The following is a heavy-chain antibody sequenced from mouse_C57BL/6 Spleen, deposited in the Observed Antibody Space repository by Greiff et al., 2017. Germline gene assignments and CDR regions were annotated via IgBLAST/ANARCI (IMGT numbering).Heavy chain of an antibody. D-gene: IGHD3-2*02. CDR3: VRGDSSGSWFAY. J-gene: IGHJ3*01. CDR1: GFTFNTYA. Sequence: EVMLVESGGGLVQPKGSLKLSCAASGFTFNTYAMHWVRQAPGKGLEWVARISSKSSNYATYYADSVKDRFTISRDDSQSMLYLQMNSLKTEDTAMYYCVRGDSSGSWFAYWGQGTLVTVSA. CDR2: ISSKSSNYAT. V-gene: IGHV10-3*01.